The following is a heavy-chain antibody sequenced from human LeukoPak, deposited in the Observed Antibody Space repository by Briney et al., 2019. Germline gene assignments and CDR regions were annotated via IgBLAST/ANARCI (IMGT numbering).Heavy chain of an antibody. CDR2: ISSSSSTI. CDR1: GFTFSSYS. CDR3: ARGQKLGKWLPRSEYFQH. D-gene: IGHD6-19*01. V-gene: IGHV3-48*02. Sequence: GGSLRLSCAASGFTFSSYSMNWVRQAPGKGLEWVSYISSSSSTIYYADSVKGRFTISRDNAKNSLYLQMNSLRDEDTAVYYCARGQKLGKWLPRSEYFQHWGQGTLVTVSS. J-gene: IGHJ1*01.